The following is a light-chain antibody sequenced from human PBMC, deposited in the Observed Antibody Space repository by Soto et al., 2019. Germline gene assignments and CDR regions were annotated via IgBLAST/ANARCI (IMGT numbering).Light chain of an antibody. CDR2: SNY. CDR1: SSNIESNT. V-gene: IGLV1-44*01. Sequence: QYVLTQPPSASWTPGQRVTISCSGSSSNIESNTVTWYQQLPGTAPKLVIYSNYDRPSGVPDRFSGSTSGTSASLAISGLQSEDEADYYCAAWDDRLNGYVFGGGTKVTVL. CDR3: AAWDDRLNGYV. J-gene: IGLJ1*01.